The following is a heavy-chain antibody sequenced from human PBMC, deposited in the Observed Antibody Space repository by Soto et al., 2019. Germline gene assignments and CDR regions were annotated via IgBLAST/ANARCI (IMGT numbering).Heavy chain of an antibody. CDR2: IRSKANSYAT. Sequence: PGGSLGLSCAASGFTFSGSAMHWVRQASGKGLEWVGRIRSKANSYATAYAASVKGRFTISRDDSKNTAYLQMNSLKTEDTAVYYCTRHFAIAVAGVSLFRAFDIWGQGTMVTVSS. D-gene: IGHD6-19*01. V-gene: IGHV3-73*01. J-gene: IGHJ3*02. CDR1: GFTFSGSA. CDR3: TRHFAIAVAGVSLFRAFDI.